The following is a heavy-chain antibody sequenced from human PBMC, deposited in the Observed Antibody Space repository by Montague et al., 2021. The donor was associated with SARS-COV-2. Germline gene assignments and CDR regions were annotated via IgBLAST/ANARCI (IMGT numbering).Heavy chain of an antibody. J-gene: IGHJ4*02. D-gene: IGHD3-10*01. V-gene: IGHV4-34*01. CDR3: ARGARQGYGFRLGSFDS. CDR2: INHSGST. CDR1: GGSFSSYY. Sequence: SETLSLTCAVYGGSFSSYYWNWIRQPPGKGLEWIGEINHSGSTNYNPSLKSRVTMSVDTSKNQLSLKLSSVTAADTAVYYCARGARQGYGFRLGSFDSWGQGTLVTVSS.